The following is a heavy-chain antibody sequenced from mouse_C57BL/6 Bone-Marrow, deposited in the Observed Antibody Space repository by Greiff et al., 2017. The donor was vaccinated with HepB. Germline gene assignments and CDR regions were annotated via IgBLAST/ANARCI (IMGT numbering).Heavy chain of an antibody. CDR1: GFSLTSYG. CDR2: IWSGGST. CDR3: ARNLYYGSSPAWFAY. J-gene: IGHJ3*01. D-gene: IGHD1-1*01. Sequence: QVHVKQSGPGLVQPSQSLSITCTVSGFSLTSYGVHWVRQSPGKGLEWLGVIWSGGSTDYNAAFISRLSISKDNSKSQVFFKMNSLQADDTAIYYCARNLYYGSSPAWFAYWGQGTLVTVSA. V-gene: IGHV2-2*01.